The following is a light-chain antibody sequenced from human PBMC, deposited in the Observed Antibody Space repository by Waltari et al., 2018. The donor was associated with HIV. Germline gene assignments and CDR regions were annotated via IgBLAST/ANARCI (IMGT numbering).Light chain of an antibody. CDR3: QQYYSTPWT. V-gene: IGKV4-1*01. CDR1: QTGLYSPNNKNY. J-gene: IGKJ1*01. CDR2: WAS. Sequence: DIVMTQSPDSLAVSLGERATVNCKSSQTGLYSPNNKNYLAWYQQKPGQPPKLLIHWASTRESGVPDRFSGGGSGTDFTLTISSLQAEDVAVYYCQQYYSTPWTFGQGTKVEIK.